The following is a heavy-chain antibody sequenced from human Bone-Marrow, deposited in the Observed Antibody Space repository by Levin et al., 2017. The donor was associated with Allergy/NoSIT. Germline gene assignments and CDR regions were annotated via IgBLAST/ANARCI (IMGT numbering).Heavy chain of an antibody. D-gene: IGHD1-26*01. CDR2: IFSGGST. Sequence: GESLKISCAASGFTVSGHYMTWVRQAPGKGLEWVSIIFSGGSTYYADSVRGRFTISRDNSKNTLYLQMNSLRAEDTAVYYCSGVEVAGNTSYTLNYWGQGTLVTVSS. J-gene: IGHJ4*02. CDR1: GFTVSGHY. V-gene: IGHV3-66*01. CDR3: SGVEVAGNTSYTLNY.